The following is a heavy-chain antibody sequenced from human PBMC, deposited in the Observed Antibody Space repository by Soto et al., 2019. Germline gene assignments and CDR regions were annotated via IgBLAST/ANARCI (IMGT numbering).Heavy chain of an antibody. CDR2: IYYSGST. CDR1: GGSISSSSYY. J-gene: IGHJ4*02. D-gene: IGHD3-10*01. CDR3: AILRGCLDY. V-gene: IGHV4-39*01. Sequence: SETLSLPCIVSGGSISSSSYYWGWIRKPPGKGLDWIASIYYSGSTYYNPSLESRVTISVDTSKNQFSLKLSSVTAADTAVYYCAILRGCLDYLGQGTLVT.